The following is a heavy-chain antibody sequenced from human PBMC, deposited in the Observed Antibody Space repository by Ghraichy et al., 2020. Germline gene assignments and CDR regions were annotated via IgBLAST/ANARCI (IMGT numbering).Heavy chain of an antibody. Sequence: GGSLRLSCAASGFTFTSYAMNWVRQAPGKGLEWVSAISGSGGTTYYADSVKGRFTISRDNSKNTLYLQMNSLRAEDTAVYYCAKVLSGYDYFDYWGQGTLVTVSS. CDR2: ISGSGGTT. V-gene: IGHV3-23*01. J-gene: IGHJ4*02. CDR3: AKVLSGYDYFDY. D-gene: IGHD5-12*01. CDR1: GFTFTSYA.